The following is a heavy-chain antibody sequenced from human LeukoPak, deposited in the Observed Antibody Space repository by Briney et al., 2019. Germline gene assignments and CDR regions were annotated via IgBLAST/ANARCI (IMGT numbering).Heavy chain of an antibody. V-gene: IGHV3-30*18. CDR1: GFIFTSYG. CDR3: AKSNYDFWGYYYMDV. CDR2: ISYDGGNK. Sequence: GGSLRLSCAASGFIFTSYGIHWVRQAPGKGLEWVAVISYDGGNKYYADSVKGRFTISRDNSKNTLYLQMNSLRAEDTAVYYCAKSNYDFWGYYYMDVWGKGTTVTVSS. J-gene: IGHJ6*03. D-gene: IGHD3-3*01.